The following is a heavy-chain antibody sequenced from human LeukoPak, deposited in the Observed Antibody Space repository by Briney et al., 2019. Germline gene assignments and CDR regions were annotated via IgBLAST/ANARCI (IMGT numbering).Heavy chain of an antibody. V-gene: IGHV3-7*01. CDR2: INRDGSGK. J-gene: IGHJ4*02. D-gene: IGHD1-26*01. CDR3: ARVEYSGNGNLY. CDR1: GLTFINYW. Sequence: PGGSLRLSCAGSGLTFINYWMTWVRQVPGKGLEWVANINRDGSGKYYLPSVRGRFTISKDDAKDSLYLQMDSQRPEDTAIYYCARVEYSGNGNLYWGQGTLLTVSS.